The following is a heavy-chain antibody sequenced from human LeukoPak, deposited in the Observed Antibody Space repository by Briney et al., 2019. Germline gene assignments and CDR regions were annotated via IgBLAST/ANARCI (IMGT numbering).Heavy chain of an antibody. D-gene: IGHD3-3*01. CDR1: GFTFSTYN. J-gene: IGHJ4*02. CDR2: ISGSSTYI. CDR3: ATAYYDFWSGYW. Sequence: GGSLRLSCAPSGFTFSTYNMNWVRQAPGKGLEWVSSISGSSTYIYYAESVKGRFTISRDNAKNSLYLQMNSLRAEDTAVYYCATAYYDFWSGYWWGQGTLVTVSS. V-gene: IGHV3-21*01.